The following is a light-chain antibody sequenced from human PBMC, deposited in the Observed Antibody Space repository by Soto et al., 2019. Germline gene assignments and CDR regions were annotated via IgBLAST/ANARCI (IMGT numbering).Light chain of an antibody. CDR3: QQYGSPPLT. J-gene: IGKJ4*01. CDR2: GAS. V-gene: IGKV3-20*01. CDR1: QRVNNNY. Sequence: EIVLTQSPGTLSLSPGERATLSCRASQRVNNNYLAWYQQKPGQAPRLYIYGASTRATGIADRFSGSGSGTDFTLSISRLEPEDFAVYYCQQYGSPPLTFGGGTKVEIK.